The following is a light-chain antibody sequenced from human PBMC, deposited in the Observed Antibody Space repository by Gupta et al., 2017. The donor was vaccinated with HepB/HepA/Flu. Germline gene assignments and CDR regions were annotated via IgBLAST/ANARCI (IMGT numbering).Light chain of an antibody. V-gene: IGKV1-39*01. CDR3: QQRDSTPYT. J-gene: IGKJ5*01. CDR2: AAS. CDR1: QSISSY. Sequence: DIQMTQSPSSLSASVGDRVTITCRASQSISSYLNWYQQKPWKAPKLLIYAASRVQSGVPSRYSGSGSGTDFTLTISRLQREDFATYYCQQRDSTPYTFGQGTQMEIK.